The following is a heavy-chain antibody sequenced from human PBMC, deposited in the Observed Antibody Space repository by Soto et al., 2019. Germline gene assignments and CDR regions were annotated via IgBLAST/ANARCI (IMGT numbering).Heavy chain of an antibody. J-gene: IGHJ5*02. V-gene: IGHV4-4*02. CDR2: VYHTGDT. CDR1: GGTVASSHW. CDR3: AREIVTAGGNNYFDP. Sequence: SETLSLTCGVSGGTVASSHWWSWVRQSPGRGLEWIGNVYHTGDTNFNPSLQSRVALSVDKSNNRFSLRLTSVTAADTAPSFCAREIVTAGGNNYFDPWGPGTLVTVSS. D-gene: IGHD2-21*02.